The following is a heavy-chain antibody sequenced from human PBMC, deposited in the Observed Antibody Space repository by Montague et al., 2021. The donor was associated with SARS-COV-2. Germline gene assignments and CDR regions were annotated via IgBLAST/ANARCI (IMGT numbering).Heavy chain of an antibody. CDR1: GDSVASNRPT. J-gene: IGHJ4*02. V-gene: IGHV6-1*01. CDR2: TYYRSKWKS. Sequence: CAISGDSVASNRPTWNWHRQSPSRVRDWLGRTYYRSKWKSDYARSVKSRIAINPDTSKNQFSLQLSSVTPEDTALYYCVRGIEAAGSYDYWGQGTLVTVSS. CDR3: VRGIEAAGSYDY. D-gene: IGHD6-13*01.